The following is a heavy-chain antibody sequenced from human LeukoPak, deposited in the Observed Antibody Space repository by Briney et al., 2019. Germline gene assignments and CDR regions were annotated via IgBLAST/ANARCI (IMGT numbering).Heavy chain of an antibody. CDR1: GYTFTSYA. CDR3: ARDRFLEWSATYYYYYGMDV. CDR2: ISAGNGNT. Sequence: ASVKVSCKASGYTFTSYAIHWVRQAPGQRLEWMGWISAGNGNTKYSQNFQGRVTLISNTSATTAFMELSSLRSEDAAVYYCARDRFLEWSATYYYYYGMDVWGQGTTVTVSS. J-gene: IGHJ6*02. V-gene: IGHV1-3*01. D-gene: IGHD3-3*01.